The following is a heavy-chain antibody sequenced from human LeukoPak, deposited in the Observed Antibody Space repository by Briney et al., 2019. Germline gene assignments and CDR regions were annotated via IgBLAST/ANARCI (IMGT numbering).Heavy chain of an antibody. J-gene: IGHJ6*03. Sequence: GGSLRLSCAVSGFTFDDYAMNWVRQAPGKGLEWVSGINWNGGRTGYADSVKGRFTISRDNAKNSLYLQMNSLRAEDTALYYCARAGSSGWYYYYYYMDVWGKGTTVTVSS. D-gene: IGHD6-19*01. CDR3: ARAGSSGWYYYYYYMDV. CDR2: INWNGGRT. V-gene: IGHV3-20*04. CDR1: GFTFDDYA.